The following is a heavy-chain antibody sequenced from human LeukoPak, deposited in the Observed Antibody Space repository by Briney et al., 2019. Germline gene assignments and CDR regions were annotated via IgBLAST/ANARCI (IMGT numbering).Heavy chain of an antibody. D-gene: IGHD1-26*01. V-gene: IGHV4-39*01. J-gene: IGHJ3*02. CDR2: IYYTGNT. CDR3: ARGGTYRDDAFDI. CDR1: GGSISSSSYY. Sequence: SETLSLTCTVSGGSISSSSYYWGWIRQPPGKGLEWIGTIYYTGNTYYNPSLKSRVTISVDTSKNQFSLKLSSVTAADTAVYYCARGGTYRDDAFDIWGQGTMVTVSS.